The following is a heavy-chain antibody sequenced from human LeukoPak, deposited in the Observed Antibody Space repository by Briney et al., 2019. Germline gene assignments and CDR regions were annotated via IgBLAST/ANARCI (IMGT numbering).Heavy chain of an antibody. J-gene: IGHJ4*02. Sequence: PGGSLRLSCAASGFTFSSYSMNWVRQAPGKGLEWVAVIFYDGNKKYYTDSVRGRFTISGDNSRNTLYLQMHSLTAEDTAVYFCARDDGDDITIINDYYFDSWGLGTLVTVSS. D-gene: IGHD3-16*01. CDR1: GFTFSSYS. CDR2: IFYDGNKK. V-gene: IGHV3-30*03. CDR3: ARDDGDDITIINDYYFDS.